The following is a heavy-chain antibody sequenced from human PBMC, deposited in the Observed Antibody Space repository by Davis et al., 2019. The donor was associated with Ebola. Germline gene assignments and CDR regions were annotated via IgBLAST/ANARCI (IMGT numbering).Heavy chain of an antibody. CDR2: ISYDGSNK. V-gene: IGHV3-30-3*01. J-gene: IGHJ4*02. CDR1: GFTFSSYA. D-gene: IGHD3-22*01. Sequence: GESLKISCAASGFTFSSYAMHWVRQAPGKGLEWVAVISYDGSNKYYADSVKGRFTISRDNSKNTLYLQMNSLRAEDTAVYYCARGGYDSSRGHYWGQGTLVTVSS. CDR3: ARGGYDSSRGHY.